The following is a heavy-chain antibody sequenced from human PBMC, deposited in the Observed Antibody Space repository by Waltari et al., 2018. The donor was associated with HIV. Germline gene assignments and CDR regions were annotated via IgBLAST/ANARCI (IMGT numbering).Heavy chain of an antibody. D-gene: IGHD3-10*01. J-gene: IGHJ4*02. CDR3: TTGVFRGVRRFDY. CDR2: IKTNSDGGTT. V-gene: IGHV3-15*01. Sequence: EARLVESGGGWVHPRGGVGVPGSDCGVTVDKAWISWVCQAPGKGLGWVGRIKTNSDGGTTDYAVHVKGRFTISRDDSKNTLYLQMNSLKTDDTAVYYCTTGVFRGVRRFDYWGQGTLVTVSS. CDR1: GVTVDKAW.